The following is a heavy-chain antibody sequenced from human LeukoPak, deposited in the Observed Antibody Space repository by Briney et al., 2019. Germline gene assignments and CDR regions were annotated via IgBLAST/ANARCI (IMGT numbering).Heavy chain of an antibody. CDR2: IYHSAST. Sequence: PSETLSLTCTVSGGSISGYYWSWIRQPPGKGLEWIGYIYHSASTNYNPPLKSRLTISIDTSKNQSPLKLSTVTAADTAVYYCARHRDSSGWPNYFDYWGQGTLVTVSS. V-gene: IGHV4-59*08. D-gene: IGHD6-19*01. CDR3: ARHRDSSGWPNYFDY. CDR1: GGSISGYY. J-gene: IGHJ4*02.